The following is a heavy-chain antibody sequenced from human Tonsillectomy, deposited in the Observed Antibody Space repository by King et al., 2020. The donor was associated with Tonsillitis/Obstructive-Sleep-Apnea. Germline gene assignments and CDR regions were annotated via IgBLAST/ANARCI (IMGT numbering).Heavy chain of an antibody. J-gene: IGHJ4*02. Sequence: VQLQESGPGLVKPSKTLSLTCTVSGGSISSYYWSWIRQPPGKGLEWVGYIYYSGSTNYNPSLQSRVPISVDTSKNQFSLKLSTVTAADTAVYYCARFQRRGVADYWGQGTLVTVSS. CDR3: ARFQRRGVADY. CDR1: GGSISSYY. CDR2: IYYSGST. D-gene: IGHD3-16*01. V-gene: IGHV4-59*01.